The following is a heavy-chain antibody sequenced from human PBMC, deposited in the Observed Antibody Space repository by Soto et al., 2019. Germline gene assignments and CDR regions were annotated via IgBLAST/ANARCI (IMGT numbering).Heavy chain of an antibody. CDR2: IWYDGSKK. J-gene: IGHJ3*02. D-gene: IGHD3-10*01. CDR3: ARDGSGDRHAFDI. Sequence: QVQLVESGGGVVQSGRSLRLSCAASGFSFSSYGMHWVRQAPGKGLEWVAVIWYDGSKKYYADSVKGRFTISRDNSKNTLYLLMNSLRAEDTAVYYCARDGSGDRHAFDIWGQGTMVTVSS. CDR1: GFSFSSYG. V-gene: IGHV3-33*01.